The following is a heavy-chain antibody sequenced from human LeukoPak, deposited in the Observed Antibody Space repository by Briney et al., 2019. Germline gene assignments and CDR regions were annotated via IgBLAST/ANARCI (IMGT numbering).Heavy chain of an antibody. CDR1: GGSISSCSCY. Sequence: SETLSLTCTVSGGSISSCSCYWGWIRQPPGKGLEWIGWIYYGGSTHYNPSLKSRVTISVDTSKNQFSLKLSSVTAADTAVYYCARPAREGSSGRLDAFDIWGQGTMVTVSS. J-gene: IGHJ3*02. V-gene: IGHV4-39*01. CDR2: IYYGGST. CDR3: ARPAREGSSGRLDAFDI. D-gene: IGHD3-22*01.